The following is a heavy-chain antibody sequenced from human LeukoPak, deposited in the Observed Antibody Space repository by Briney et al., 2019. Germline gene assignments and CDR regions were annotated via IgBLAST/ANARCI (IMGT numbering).Heavy chain of an antibody. CDR1: GVTFRSYA. J-gene: IGHJ4*02. CDR2: IIPIVWLP. D-gene: IGHD2-2*01. CDR3: AGVEYCSGNSYQEYYFHY. V-gene: IGHV1-69*04. Sequence: ASVNASSQAYGVTFRSYAIKWVRHAPGPGLEWVGRIIPIVWLPNYAQKFQRRVTITADKSTSTAYLELSSLRYEDTAVYYCAGVEYCSGNSYQEYYFHYWGEGTLVTVSS.